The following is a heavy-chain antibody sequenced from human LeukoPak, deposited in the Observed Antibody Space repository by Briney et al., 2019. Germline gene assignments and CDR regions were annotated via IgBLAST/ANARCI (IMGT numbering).Heavy chain of an antibody. CDR1: GFTFSSYW. CDR3: AGDSPHSSSFAYDY. V-gene: IGHV3-7*01. Sequence: GGSLRLSCAASGFTFSSYWMSWVRQAPGKGLEWVANIKLDGSEKYYVDSVKGRFTISRDNAKNSLYLQMWSLRAEDTAMYYCAGDSPHSSSFAYDYWGQGTLVTVSS. D-gene: IGHD6-13*01. J-gene: IGHJ4*02. CDR2: IKLDGSEK.